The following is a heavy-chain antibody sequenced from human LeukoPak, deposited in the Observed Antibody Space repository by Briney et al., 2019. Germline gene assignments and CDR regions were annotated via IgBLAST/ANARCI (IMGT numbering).Heavy chain of an antibody. CDR2: IKGDGSET. D-gene: IGHD5-12*01. CDR3: ARDAGNSGYDLFDS. CDR1: GFRLSRFW. V-gene: IGHV3-7*01. J-gene: IGHJ4*02. Sequence: GGSLRLSCAPSGFRLSRFWITCVREAPGKGREWVARIKGDGSETFYADSVRGRFTMSRDNARNSVYLQMNSLRVEDTAMYYCARDAGNSGYDLFDSWGQGTLLTVSS.